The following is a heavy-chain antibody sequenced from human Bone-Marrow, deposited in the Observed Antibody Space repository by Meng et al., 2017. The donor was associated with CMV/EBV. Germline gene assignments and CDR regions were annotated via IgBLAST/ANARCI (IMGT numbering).Heavy chain of an antibody. V-gene: IGHV1-18*01. CDR2: ISAYNGNT. CDR1: GYTFTSYG. CDR3: ARARQVEMATIADY. Sequence: ASVKVSCKASGYTFTSYGISWVRQAPGQGLEWMGWISAYNGNTNYAQKLQGRVTMTTDTSTSTAYMELRSLRSDDTAVCYCARARQVEMATIADYWGQGTLVTVSS. J-gene: IGHJ4*02. D-gene: IGHD5-24*01.